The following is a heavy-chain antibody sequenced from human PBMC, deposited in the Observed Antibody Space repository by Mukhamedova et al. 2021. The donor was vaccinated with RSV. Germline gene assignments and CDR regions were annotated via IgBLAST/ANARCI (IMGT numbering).Heavy chain of an antibody. D-gene: IGHD2-2*01. V-gene: IGHV3-53*01. Sequence: VIYTSGSTNYADSVKGRFTISRDNSKNTLYLQMNSLRAEDMAVYYCARDCSSTSCYLGAFDIWGQGTMVTVSS. CDR2: IYTSGST. CDR3: ARDCSSTSCYLGAFDI. J-gene: IGHJ3*02.